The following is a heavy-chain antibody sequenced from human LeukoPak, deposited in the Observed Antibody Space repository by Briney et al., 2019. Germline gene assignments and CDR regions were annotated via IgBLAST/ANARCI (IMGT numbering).Heavy chain of an antibody. D-gene: IGHD2/OR15-2a*01. J-gene: IGHJ3*02. CDR3: ARSNRDAFDM. V-gene: IGHV3-48*03. CDR1: GFTFSSYE. CDR2: ISSSGTTK. Sequence: GGSLRLSCAASGFTFSSYEMNWVRQGPGKGLEWISYISSSGTTKYYADSVKGRFTLSRDNAKKSLSLQMNSLRAEDTAIYYCARSNRDAFDMWGQGTVVTVSS.